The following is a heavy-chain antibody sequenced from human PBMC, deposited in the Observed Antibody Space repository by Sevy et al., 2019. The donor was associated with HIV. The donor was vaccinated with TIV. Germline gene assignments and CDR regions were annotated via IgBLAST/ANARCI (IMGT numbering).Heavy chain of an antibody. CDR2: ISTDITKQ. CDR1: GFSFRNYA. V-gene: IGHV3-30*04. J-gene: IGHJ4*02. CDR3: AKDGNIGYTDFDY. Sequence: GGSLRLSCAASGFSFRNYAMHWVRQAPGKGLEWVAVISTDITKQYYADSVRGRFTISRDNFKNTLYLQMDSLSTEDTAMYYCAKDGNIGYTDFDYWGQGTLVTVSS. D-gene: IGHD5-12*01.